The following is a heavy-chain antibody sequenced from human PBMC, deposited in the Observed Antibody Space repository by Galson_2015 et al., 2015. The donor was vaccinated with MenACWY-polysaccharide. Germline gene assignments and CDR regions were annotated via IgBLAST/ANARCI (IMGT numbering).Heavy chain of an antibody. J-gene: IGHJ4*02. Sequence: SVKVSCTASGYTFTSYDINWVRQAPGQGLEWMGWMNPNSANTDYAQTFQGRVTMTRNTSKSTAYLELSSLTSEDTAVYYCARGRRDTSVAAAAAVFLDYWGQGILVTVSS. D-gene: IGHD6-19*01. CDR3: ARGRRDTSVAAAAAVFLDY. V-gene: IGHV1-8*01. CDR2: MNPNSANT. CDR1: GYTFTSYD.